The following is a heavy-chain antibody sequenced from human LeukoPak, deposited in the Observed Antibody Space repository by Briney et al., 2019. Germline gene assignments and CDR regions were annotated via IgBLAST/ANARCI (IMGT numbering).Heavy chain of an antibody. Sequence: QPSETLSLTCAVSRGTFSGYYWSWIRQPPGKGLEWIGEINHSGSTNYNPSLKSRVTISVHTYKNQFSLKLSTVTAAETGVYFCASVFSRASPVDYWGQGTLVTVSS. CDR2: INHSGST. V-gene: IGHV4-34*01. J-gene: IGHJ4*02. D-gene: IGHD2/OR15-2a*01. CDR1: RGTFSGYY. CDR3: ASVFSRASPVDY.